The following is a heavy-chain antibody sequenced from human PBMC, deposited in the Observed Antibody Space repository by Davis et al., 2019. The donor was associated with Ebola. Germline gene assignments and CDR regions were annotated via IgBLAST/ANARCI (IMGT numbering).Heavy chain of an antibody. V-gene: IGHV4-39*01. Sequence: GSLRLSCTVSGGSISSSSYYWGWIRQPPGKGLEWIGSIYYSGSTYYNPSLKSRVTISVDTSKNQFSLKLSSVTAADTAVYYCARARGYSYGYRDYYYGMDVWGQGTTVTVSS. CDR2: IYYSGST. CDR1: GGSISSSSYY. J-gene: IGHJ6*02. CDR3: ARARGYSYGYRDYYYGMDV. D-gene: IGHD5-18*01.